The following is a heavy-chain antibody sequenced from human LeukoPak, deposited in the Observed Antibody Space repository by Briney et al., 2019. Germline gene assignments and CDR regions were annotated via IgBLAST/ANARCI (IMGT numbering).Heavy chain of an antibody. Sequence: SVKVSCKASGGTFSSYAISWVRQAPGQGLEWMGRIIPILGIANYAQKFQGRVTITADKSTSTAYMELSSLRSEDTAVYYCARAYYYDSSGYFLNWFDPWGQGTLVTVSS. D-gene: IGHD3-22*01. J-gene: IGHJ5*02. CDR1: GGTFSSYA. CDR3: ARAYYYDSSGYFLNWFDP. V-gene: IGHV1-69*04. CDR2: IIPILGIA.